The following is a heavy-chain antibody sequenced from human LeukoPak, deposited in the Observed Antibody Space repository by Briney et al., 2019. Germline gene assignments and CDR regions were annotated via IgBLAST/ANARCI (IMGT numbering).Heavy chain of an antibody. D-gene: IGHD6-19*01. CDR3: ARDGSSGWSLGYFDY. J-gene: IGHJ4*02. CDR2: IYSGGST. CDR1: GFTFSNYA. V-gene: IGHV3-53*01. Sequence: GGSLRLSCAASGFTFSNYAMHWVRQAPGKGLEWVSVIYSGGSTYYADSVKGRFTISRDNSKNTLYLQMNSLRAEDTAVYYCARDGSSGWSLGYFDYWGQGTLVTVSS.